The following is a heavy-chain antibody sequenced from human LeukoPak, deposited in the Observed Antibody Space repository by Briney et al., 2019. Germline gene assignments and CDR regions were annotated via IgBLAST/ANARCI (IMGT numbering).Heavy chain of an antibody. V-gene: IGHV4-59*12. Sequence: SETLSLTCTVSGGSISSYYWSWIRQPPGKGLEWIGYIYYSGSTNYNPSLKSRVTISVDTSKNQFSLKLSSVTAADTAVYYCARAGTTVTTNFDYWGQETLVTVSS. CDR2: IYYSGST. J-gene: IGHJ4*02. D-gene: IGHD4-17*01. CDR3: ARAGTTVTTNFDY. CDR1: GGSISSYY.